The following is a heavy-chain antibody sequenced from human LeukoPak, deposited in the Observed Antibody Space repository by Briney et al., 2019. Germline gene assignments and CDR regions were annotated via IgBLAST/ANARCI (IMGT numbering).Heavy chain of an antibody. CDR1: GVSISSIN. J-gene: IGHJ4*02. Sequence: NTSETLSLTCTGSGVSISSINWIWLRQPPGKGLEWIGYIYYSGSTNYNPSLKSRVTISVDTSKNQFSLNLSSVTAADTAVYYCAGDVVYLTDEDYGWGQGTLVTVSS. V-gene: IGHV4-59*12. CDR2: IYYSGST. D-gene: IGHD4/OR15-4a*01. CDR3: AGDVVYLTDEDYG.